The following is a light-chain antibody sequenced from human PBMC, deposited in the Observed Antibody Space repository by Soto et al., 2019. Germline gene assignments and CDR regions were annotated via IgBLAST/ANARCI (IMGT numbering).Light chain of an antibody. V-gene: IGKV1-39*01. CDR2: AAS. CDR3: QQSYRTPNT. Sequence: DIQMTQSPSSLSASVGDRVTITCRASQSIRSSLNWYQQNPGKAPKLLIYAASSLQSGVPSRFSGSGSGTDFTLTISSLQPEDFATYYCQQSYRTPNTFGQGTKLEIK. J-gene: IGKJ2*01. CDR1: QSIRSS.